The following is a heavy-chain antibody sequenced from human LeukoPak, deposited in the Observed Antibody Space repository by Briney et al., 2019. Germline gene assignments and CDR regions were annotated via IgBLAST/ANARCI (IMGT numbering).Heavy chain of an antibody. CDR1: GYSISSGYY. V-gene: IGHV4-38-2*01. D-gene: IGHD3-22*01. Sequence: PSETLSLTCAVSGYSISSGYYWGWIRQPPGKGLEWIGYIYYSGTTYYNPSLKSRVTMSVDTSKNQFSLKLSSVTAADTAVYYCASGITMIVVAHWGQGILVTVSS. CDR3: ASGITMIVVAH. CDR2: IYYSGTT. J-gene: IGHJ4*02.